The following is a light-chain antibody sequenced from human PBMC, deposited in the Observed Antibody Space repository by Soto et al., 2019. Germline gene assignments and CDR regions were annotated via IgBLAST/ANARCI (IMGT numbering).Light chain of an antibody. CDR3: SSYTSSSNYV. V-gene: IGLV2-14*01. CDR1: GSDVGGYNY. Sequence: QSALTQPASVSGSPGQSITISCTGTGSDVGGYNYVSWYQQHPGKAPKLMIYEVSNRPSGVSNRFSGSKSGNTASLTISGLQAEDEADYYCSSYTSSSNYVFGTGTKLTVL. CDR2: EVS. J-gene: IGLJ1*01.